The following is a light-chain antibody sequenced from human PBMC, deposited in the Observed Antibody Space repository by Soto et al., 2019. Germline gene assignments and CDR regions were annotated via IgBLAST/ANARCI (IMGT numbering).Light chain of an antibody. V-gene: IGLV2-8*01. CDR2: EVT. Sequence: QSALTQPASVSGSPGQSITISCTGTSRDVGNYNYVSWYQQHPGKAPRLMIYEVTKRPSGVPDRFSGSKSGNTASLTVSGLQPEDEADYFCSSYAGGNNLLFGGGTKLTVL. CDR1: SRDVGNYNY. CDR3: SSYAGGNNLL. J-gene: IGLJ2*01.